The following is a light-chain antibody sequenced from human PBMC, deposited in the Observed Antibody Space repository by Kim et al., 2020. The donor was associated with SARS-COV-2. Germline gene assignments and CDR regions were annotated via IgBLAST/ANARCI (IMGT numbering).Light chain of an antibody. J-gene: IGKJ2*03. CDR3: QQYGSSPYS. Sequence: WSPGEIPTISCRASQSVSSSYLAWYQQNPGQAPRLLIYGASSRATGIPDRFSGSGSGTDFTLTISRLEPEDFAVYYCQQYGSSPYSFGQGNKLEI. CDR2: GAS. V-gene: IGKV3-20*01. CDR1: QSVSSSY.